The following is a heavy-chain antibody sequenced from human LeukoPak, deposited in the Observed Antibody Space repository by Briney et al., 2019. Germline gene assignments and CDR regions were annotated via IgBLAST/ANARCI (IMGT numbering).Heavy chain of an antibody. Sequence: PSETLSLTYTVSGGSINSFYWNWIRQPPGKEPEWVGYIYHSGSTNYNPSLKSRLTISLDTPKNQFSLKLTSVTAADTAIYYCARVGGMTTVNNAAFDVWGQGTMVTVSS. D-gene: IGHD4-4*01. CDR2: IYHSGST. CDR3: ARVGGMTTVNNAAFDV. J-gene: IGHJ3*01. CDR1: GGSINSFY. V-gene: IGHV4-59*01.